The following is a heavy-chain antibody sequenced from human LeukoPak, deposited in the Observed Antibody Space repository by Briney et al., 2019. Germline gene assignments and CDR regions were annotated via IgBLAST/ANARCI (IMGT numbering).Heavy chain of an antibody. D-gene: IGHD6-19*01. CDR3: ARDRRSGWGHAFDV. J-gene: IGHJ3*01. CDR1: GFTVSNTY. CDR2: IYTGGHI. Sequence: GGSLRLSCAASGFTVSNTYVTWVRQAPGKGLDWVSVIYTGGHIYYADSVKGRFTISSDYSKNTVYLQLNNLRAEDTAIYYCARDRRSGWGHAFDVWGHGTMVTVSS. V-gene: IGHV3-53*01.